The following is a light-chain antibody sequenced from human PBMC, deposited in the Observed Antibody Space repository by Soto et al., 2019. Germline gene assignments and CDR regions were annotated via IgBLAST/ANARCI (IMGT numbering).Light chain of an antibody. Sequence: QSVLTQPASVSGSPGQSSAIACTGTSSDVGAFNYVSWYQQHPGKAPKFMIFDVSSRPSGVSDRFSGSKSGNTASLTISGLQTEDEADYYCASYTTSSTYVFGTGTKSPS. CDR3: ASYTTSSTYV. CDR1: SSDVGAFNY. V-gene: IGLV2-14*03. CDR2: DVS. J-gene: IGLJ1*01.